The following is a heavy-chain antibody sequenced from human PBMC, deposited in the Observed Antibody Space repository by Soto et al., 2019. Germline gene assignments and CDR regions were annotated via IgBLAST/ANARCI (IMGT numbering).Heavy chain of an antibody. Sequence: SETLSLTCAVYGGSFSGYYWSWIRQPPGKGLEWIGEINHSGSTNYNPSLKSRVTISVDTSKNQFSLKLSSVTAADTAVYYCANLGSDKNVDPPNWFDPWGQGTLVTVSS. V-gene: IGHV4-34*01. J-gene: IGHJ5*02. CDR1: GGSFSGYY. CDR3: ANLGSDKNVDPPNWFDP. CDR2: INHSGST. D-gene: IGHD1-1*01.